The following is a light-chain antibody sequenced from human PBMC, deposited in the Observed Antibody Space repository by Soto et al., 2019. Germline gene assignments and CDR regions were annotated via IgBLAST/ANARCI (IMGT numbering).Light chain of an antibody. CDR1: QSVSSSY. Sequence: EIVLTQSPGTLSLSPGERATLSCRASQSVSSSYLAWYQQKPGQAPRLLIYGASSRATGIPDRFSGSESGTEFTLTISRLEPEDFAVYYCQQYGSSFGPGTKVDIK. V-gene: IGKV3-20*01. J-gene: IGKJ3*01. CDR2: GAS. CDR3: QQYGSS.